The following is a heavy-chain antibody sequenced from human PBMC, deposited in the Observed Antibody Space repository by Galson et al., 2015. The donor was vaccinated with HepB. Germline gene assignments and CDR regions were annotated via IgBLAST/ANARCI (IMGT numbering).Heavy chain of an antibody. CDR1: GFTFSSYA. Sequence: SLRLSCAASGFTFSSYAMSWVRQAPGKGLEWVSAIIGSGGNTYYADSVKGRFTISRDNSKNSLYLQVNSLRAEDTAIYYCAKDGQWLVTNYFQHWGQGTLVTVSS. V-gene: IGHV3-23*01. D-gene: IGHD6-19*01. J-gene: IGHJ1*01. CDR2: IIGSGGNT. CDR3: AKDGQWLVTNYFQH.